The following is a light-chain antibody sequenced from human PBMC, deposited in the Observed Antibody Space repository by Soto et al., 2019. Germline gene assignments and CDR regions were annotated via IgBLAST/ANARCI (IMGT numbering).Light chain of an antibody. CDR3: QQYYSIPYT. CDR1: QSVLSSSNNKNF. CDR2: WAS. Sequence: DIVMTQSPDSLAVSLGERATINCKSSQSVLSSSNNKNFLAWYQQKPGQSPKLLIYWASTRESGVPDRFSGSGSGTDFNLPISSLQAEDVAVYYCQQYYSIPYTFGQGTKLEIK. V-gene: IGKV4-1*01. J-gene: IGKJ2*01.